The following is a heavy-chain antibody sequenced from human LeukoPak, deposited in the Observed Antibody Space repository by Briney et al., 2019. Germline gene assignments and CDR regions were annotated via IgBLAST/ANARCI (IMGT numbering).Heavy chain of an antibody. CDR3: AREVNWDYAYYYYYMDV. J-gene: IGHJ6*03. Sequence: SETLSLTCTVSGGSISSYYWSWIRQPPGKGLEWIGYIYYSGSTNYNPSLKSRVTISVDTSKNQFSLKLSSVAAADTAVYYCAREVNWDYAYYYYYMDVWGKGTTVTVSS. V-gene: IGHV4-59*12. D-gene: IGHD1-7*01. CDR2: IYYSGST. CDR1: GGSISSYY.